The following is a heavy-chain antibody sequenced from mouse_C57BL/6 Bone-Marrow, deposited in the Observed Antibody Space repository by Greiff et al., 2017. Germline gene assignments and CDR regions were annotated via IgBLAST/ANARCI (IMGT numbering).Heavy chain of an antibody. CDR2: ISSGGDYL. CDR1: GFTFSSYA. CDR3: TRDGTTVVTYYYAMDY. Sequence: EVMLVESGEGLVKPGGSLKLSCAASGFTFSSYAMSWVRQTPEKRLEWVAYISSGGDYLYYADTVKGRFTISRDNARNTLYLQMSSLKSEDTAMYYCTRDGTTVVTYYYAMDYWGQGTSVTVSS. V-gene: IGHV5-9-1*02. D-gene: IGHD1-1*01. J-gene: IGHJ4*01.